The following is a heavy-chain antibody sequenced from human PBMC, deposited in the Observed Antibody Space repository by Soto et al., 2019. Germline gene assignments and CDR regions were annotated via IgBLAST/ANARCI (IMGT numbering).Heavy chain of an antibody. CDR2: TRNKAYSYTT. CDR1: GFTVSDHY. J-gene: IGHJ4*02. D-gene: IGHD6-19*01. CDR3: ARGGAGYSSGWYSDY. V-gene: IGHV3-72*01. Sequence: EVQLVESGGGLVQPGGSLRLSCAASGFTVSDHYMDWVRQAPGKGLEWVGRTRNKAYSYTTEYAASVKGRFSISRDDSKSSLYLQMNSLKTEDTAMYYCARGGAGYSSGWYSDYWGQGTLVTVSS.